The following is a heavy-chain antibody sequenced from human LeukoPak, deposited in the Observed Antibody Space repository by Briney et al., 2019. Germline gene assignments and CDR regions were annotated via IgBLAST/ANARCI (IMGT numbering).Heavy chain of an antibody. J-gene: IGHJ4*02. CDR2: INTDGSST. D-gene: IGHD3-10*01. Sequence: GGSLRLSCAASGFTFNNYWMHWVRQAPGKGLVWVSRINTDGSSTSYADSVKGRFTISRDNAKNTLYLQMNSLRAEDTAVYYCAFHQGGSVYWGQGTLVTVSS. V-gene: IGHV3-74*01. CDR3: AFHQGGSVY. CDR1: GFTFNNYW.